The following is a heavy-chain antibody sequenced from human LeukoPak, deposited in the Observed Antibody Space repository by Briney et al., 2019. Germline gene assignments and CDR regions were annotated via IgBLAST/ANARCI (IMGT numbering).Heavy chain of an antibody. V-gene: IGHV3-23*01. J-gene: IGHJ3*02. CDR3: VVPLGIRGYAFDI. Sequence: GGTLRLSCAASGFIFSTYGMSWVRQAPGKGLEWVSGISNSGGSTCYADSVKGRFTISRDNSKNTLYLQMNSLRAEDTAVYYCVVPLGIRGYAFDIWGQGTKVTVSS. CDR2: ISNSGGST. CDR1: GFIFSTYG. D-gene: IGHD3-16*01.